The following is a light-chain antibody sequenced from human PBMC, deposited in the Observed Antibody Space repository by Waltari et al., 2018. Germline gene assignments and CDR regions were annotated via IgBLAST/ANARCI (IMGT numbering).Light chain of an antibody. CDR2: GAS. CDR3: QQYNRWPPLP. V-gene: IGKV3-15*01. Sequence: VMTQSPAALSVSPGDRVTLSCKASQNIDNNLSRYQQKPGQSPRLLIYGASTRATGVPARFSGRGSGTEFTLTIRSLQSEDCAVFCCQQYNRWPPLPFGGGTKVEIK. J-gene: IGKJ4*01. CDR1: QNIDNN.